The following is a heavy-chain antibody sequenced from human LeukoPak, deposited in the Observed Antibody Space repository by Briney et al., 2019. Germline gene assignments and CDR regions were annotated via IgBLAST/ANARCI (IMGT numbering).Heavy chain of an antibody. V-gene: IGHV1-2*02. CDR2: INPNSGGT. Sequence: ASAKVSCKASGYTFTGYYMHWVRQAPGQGLEWMGWINPNSGGTNYAQKFQGRVTMTRDTSISTAYMELSRLRSDDTAVYYCARVMVRGVISAFDIWGQGTMVTVSS. J-gene: IGHJ3*02. D-gene: IGHD3-10*01. CDR1: GYTFTGYY. CDR3: ARVMVRGVISAFDI.